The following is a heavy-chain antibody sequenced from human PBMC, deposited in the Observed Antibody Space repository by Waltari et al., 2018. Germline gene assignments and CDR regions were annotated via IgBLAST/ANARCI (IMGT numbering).Heavy chain of an antibody. CDR3: AATPRGSGSHNF. V-gene: IGHV1-69*01. CDR1: GGTFRSYD. D-gene: IGHD1-26*01. CDR2: SSPIFGTA. Sequence: QVQLVQSGAEVKKPGSSVKVSCKASGGTFRSYDSSWVRQAPGQGLEWMGESSPIFGTADYAQKFQGRVTITADDSTSIAYMELSGLRSEDTAVYYCAATPRGSGSHNFWGQGTRVTVSS. J-gene: IGHJ4*02.